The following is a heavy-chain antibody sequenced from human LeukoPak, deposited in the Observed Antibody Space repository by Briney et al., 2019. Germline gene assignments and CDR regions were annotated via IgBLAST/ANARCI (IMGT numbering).Heavy chain of an antibody. D-gene: IGHD5-18*01. V-gene: IGHV4-59*12. CDR3: ARWDTAMVTNWFDP. CDR1: GGSISSYY. CDR2: IYYSGST. J-gene: IGHJ5*02. Sequence: KASETLSLTCTVSGGSISSYYWSWIRQPPGKGLEWIGYIYYSGSTNYNPSLKSRVTISVDTSKNQFSLKLSSVTAADTAVYYCARWDTAMVTNWFDPWGQGTLVTVSS.